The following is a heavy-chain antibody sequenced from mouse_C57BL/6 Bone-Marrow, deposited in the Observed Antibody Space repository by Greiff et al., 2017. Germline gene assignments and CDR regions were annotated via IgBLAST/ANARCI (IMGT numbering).Heavy chain of an antibody. J-gene: IGHJ3*01. D-gene: IGHD3-2*02. V-gene: IGHV1-61*01. CDR3: ARERRTAQAPWFAY. CDR1: GYTFTSYW. CDR2: IYPSDSET. Sequence: VQLQQPGAELVRPGSSVKLSCKASGYTFTSYWMDWVKQRPGQGLEWIGNIYPSDSETHYNQKFKDKATLTVDKSSSTAYMQLSSLTSEDSAVYYCARERRTAQAPWFAYWGQGTLVTVSA.